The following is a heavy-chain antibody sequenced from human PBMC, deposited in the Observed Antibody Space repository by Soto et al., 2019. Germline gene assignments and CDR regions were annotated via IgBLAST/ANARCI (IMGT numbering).Heavy chain of an antibody. CDR1: GGTLSSYA. Sequence: ASVKVSCKASGGTLSSYAISWVRQAPGQGLEWMGGIIPIFGTANYAQKFQGRVTITADESTSTAYMELSSLRSEDTAVYYCARGNYYGSGSYYNENYYYYGMDVWGQGTTVTVSS. J-gene: IGHJ6*02. CDR2: IIPIFGTA. V-gene: IGHV1-69*13. CDR3: ARGNYYGSGSYYNENYYYYGMDV. D-gene: IGHD3-10*01.